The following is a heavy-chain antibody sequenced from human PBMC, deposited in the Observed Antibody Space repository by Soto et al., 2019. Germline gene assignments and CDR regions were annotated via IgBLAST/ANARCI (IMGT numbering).Heavy chain of an antibody. D-gene: IGHD2-15*01. Sequence: PAGSLRLSCAASGFTFSSYGMHWVCQAPGKGLEWVAVISYDGSNKYYADSVKGRFTISRDNSKNTLYLQMNSLRAEDTAVYYCAKEEGSEEVVAATLDSPRWTPYYYYGMDVWGQGTTVTVSS. V-gene: IGHV3-30*18. J-gene: IGHJ6*02. CDR3: AKEEGSEEVVAATLDSPRWTPYYYYGMDV. CDR2: ISYDGSNK. CDR1: GFTFSSYG.